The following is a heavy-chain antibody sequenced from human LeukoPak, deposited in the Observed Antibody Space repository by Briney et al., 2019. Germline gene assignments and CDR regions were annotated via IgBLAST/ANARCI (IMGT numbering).Heavy chain of an antibody. CDR1: GGSISSNSYY. D-gene: IGHD5-12*01. V-gene: IGHV4-39*01. Sequence: SETLSLTCTVSGGSISSNSYYWGWIRQPPGKGLEWIGSMHYSGTTYYNPSRKSRVTISVDTSKNQFSLKLSSVTAADTAVYYCARHRAMSTFDYWGQGTLVTVSS. CDR3: ARHRAMSTFDY. CDR2: MHYSGTT. J-gene: IGHJ4*02.